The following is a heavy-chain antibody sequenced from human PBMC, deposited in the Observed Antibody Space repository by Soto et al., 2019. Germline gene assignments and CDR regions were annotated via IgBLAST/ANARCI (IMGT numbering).Heavy chain of an antibody. CDR1: GFTFSSYA. Sequence: SGGSLRLSCAASGFTFSSYAMSWVRQAPGKGLEWVSAISGSGGSTYYADSVKGRFTISRDNSKNTLYLQMNSLRAEDTAVYYCAKVGTYYDFWSGPSPNFDYWGQGTLVTVSS. D-gene: IGHD3-3*01. V-gene: IGHV3-23*01. J-gene: IGHJ4*02. CDR2: ISGSGGST. CDR3: AKVGTYYDFWSGPSPNFDY.